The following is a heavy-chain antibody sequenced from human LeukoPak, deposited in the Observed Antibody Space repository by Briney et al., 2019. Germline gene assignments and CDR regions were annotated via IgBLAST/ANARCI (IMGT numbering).Heavy chain of an antibody. Sequence: SQTLSLTCDITGDSLSSTSAASNSIRQSLSRNLEWLGRTYYKSKWYKDYAGSVNSRISINPDTFKNQFSLQLNSVTPEDTAVYYCARGGPWDLPVGKFDYWGQGTLVTVSS. V-gene: IGHV6-1*01. CDR2: TYYKSKWYK. J-gene: IGHJ4*02. CDR1: GDSLSSTSAA. D-gene: IGHD1-26*01. CDR3: ARGGPWDLPVGKFDY.